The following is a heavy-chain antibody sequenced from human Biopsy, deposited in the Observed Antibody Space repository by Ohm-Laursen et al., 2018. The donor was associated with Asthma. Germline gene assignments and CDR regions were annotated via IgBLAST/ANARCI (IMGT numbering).Heavy chain of an antibody. V-gene: IGHV3-33*01. J-gene: IGHJ5*02. Sequence: SLRLSCAAAGVSINSYGMHWVRPAPGKGLEGVTLIWDDGRKKYYSESVKGRFTIARDNSKNTLYLQMNSLRVEDTAVYYCARGREGSGSYFTSHWFDPWGQGTLVTVSS. D-gene: IGHD3-10*01. CDR3: ARGREGSGSYFTSHWFDP. CDR1: GVSINSYG. CDR2: IWDDGRKK.